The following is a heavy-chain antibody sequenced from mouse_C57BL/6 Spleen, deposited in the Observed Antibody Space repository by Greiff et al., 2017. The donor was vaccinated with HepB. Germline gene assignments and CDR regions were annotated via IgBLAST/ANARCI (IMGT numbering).Heavy chain of an antibody. CDR2: IYPGSGNT. CDR3: AKDGYYSLDY. CDR1: GYTFTDYY. J-gene: IGHJ2*01. Sequence: QVHVKQSGAELVRPGASVKLSCKASGYTFTDYYINWVKQRPGQGLEWIARIYPGSGNTYYNEKFKGKATLTAEKSSSTAYMQLSSLTSEDSAVYFCAKDGYYSLDYWGQGTTLTVSS. D-gene: IGHD2-3*01. V-gene: IGHV1-76*01.